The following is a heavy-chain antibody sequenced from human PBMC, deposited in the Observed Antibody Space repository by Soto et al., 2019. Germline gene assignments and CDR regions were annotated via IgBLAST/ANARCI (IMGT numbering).Heavy chain of an antibody. J-gene: IGHJ6*03. CDR1: GGSISSYY. CDR2: IYYSGST. CDR3: ARARGAYDILTGYSYYYYYMDV. Sequence: TSETLSLTCTVSGGSISSYYWSWIRQPPGKGLEWIGYIYYSGSTNYNPSLKSRVTISVDTSKNQFSLKLSSVTAADTAVYYCARARGAYDILTGYSYYYYYMDVWGKGTTVTVSS. D-gene: IGHD3-9*01. V-gene: IGHV4-59*08.